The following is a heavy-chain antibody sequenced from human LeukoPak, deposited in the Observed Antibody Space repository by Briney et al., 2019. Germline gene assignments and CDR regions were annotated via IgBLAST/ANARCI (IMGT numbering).Heavy chain of an antibody. Sequence: ASVKVSCKASGYNFIDKYMHWVRQAPGQGLEWMGWFNPNNGGTNYAQKFEGRVTMTRDTSISTAYMELSSLRSDDTAVYYCAKAPDWGQGTLVTVSS. J-gene: IGHJ4*02. CDR1: GYNFIDKY. V-gene: IGHV1-2*02. CDR2: FNPNNGGT. CDR3: AKAPD.